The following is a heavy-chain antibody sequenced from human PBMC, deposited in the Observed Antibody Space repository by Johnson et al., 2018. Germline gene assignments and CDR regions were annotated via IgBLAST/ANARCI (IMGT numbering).Heavy chain of an antibody. CDR1: GFTFSSYS. D-gene: IGHD2-15*01. Sequence: VQLVQSGGGVVQPGRSLRLSCAASGFTFSSYSMNWVRQAPGKGLEWVSSISSSSSYIYYADSVKGRFTISRDNAKNSLYLQMNSLRAEETVVYYCARKAVDAFDIWGQGTMVTVSS. CDR2: ISSSSSYI. V-gene: IGHV3-21*01. CDR3: ARKAVDAFDI. J-gene: IGHJ3*02.